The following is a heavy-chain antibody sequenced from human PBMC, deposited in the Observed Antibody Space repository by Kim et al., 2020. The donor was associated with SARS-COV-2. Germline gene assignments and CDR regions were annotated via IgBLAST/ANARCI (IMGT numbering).Heavy chain of an antibody. CDR3: ARGGHTIFGVVTSDNWFDP. CDR1: GYTFTSYG. Sequence: ASVKVSCKASGYTFTSYGISWVRQAPGQGLEWMGWISAYNGNTNYAQKLQGRVTMTTDTSTSTAYMELRSLRSDDTAVYYCARGGHTIFGVVTSDNWFDPWGQGTLVTVSS. D-gene: IGHD3-3*01. CDR2: ISAYNGNT. V-gene: IGHV1-18*01. J-gene: IGHJ5*02.